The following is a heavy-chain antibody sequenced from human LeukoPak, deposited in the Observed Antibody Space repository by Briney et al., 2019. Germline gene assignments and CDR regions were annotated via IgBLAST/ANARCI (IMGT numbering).Heavy chain of an antibody. V-gene: IGHV3-23*01. Sequence: PGGSLRLSCAASGFTFSSYAMSWVRQAPGKGLEWVSTFSATGDNTYYADSVKGRFTISRDNSKNTLYLQMNSLRAEDTAVYYCAKDHSSGYYPEPFDYWGQGTLVTVSS. CDR3: AKDHSSGYYPEPFDY. CDR2: FSATGDNT. D-gene: IGHD3-22*01. J-gene: IGHJ4*02. CDR1: GFTFSSYA.